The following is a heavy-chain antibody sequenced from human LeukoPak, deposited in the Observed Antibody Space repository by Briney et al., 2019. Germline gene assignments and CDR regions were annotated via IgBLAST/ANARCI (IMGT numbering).Heavy chain of an antibody. CDR2: IKSDGKT. CDR1: GFTFRSYW. D-gene: IGHD3-22*01. V-gene: IGHV3-74*01. CDR3: ARAPSEIGGYYPEYFRH. J-gene: IGHJ1*01. Sequence: GGCLTHSCPASGFTFRSYWMHWVRPAPGKGLVWVSRIKSDGKTNYADSVKGRFTISRDNAKNTVSLQMNSLRAEDTGVYYCARAPSEIGGYYPEYFRHWGQGTLVTVSS.